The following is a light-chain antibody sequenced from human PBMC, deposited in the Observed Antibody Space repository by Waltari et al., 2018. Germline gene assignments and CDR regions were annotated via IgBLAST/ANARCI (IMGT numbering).Light chain of an antibody. CDR3: CSFAGYGIYV. Sequence: QSALTQPASVSGSPGQSTPISCPAVNSNVDILHLVSWYQHHPRRNPRLLIYEISQRPSGISNRFSGSKSGNTASLTISGLQPEDEADYFCCSFAGYGIYVFGSGTQVSVL. CDR1: NSNVDILHL. J-gene: IGLJ1*01. CDR2: EIS. V-gene: IGLV2-23*02.